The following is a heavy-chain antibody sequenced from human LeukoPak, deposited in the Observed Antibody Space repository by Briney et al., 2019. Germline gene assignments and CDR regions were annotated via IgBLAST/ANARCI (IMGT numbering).Heavy chain of an antibody. CDR3: ARLDFWSGYYFDY. D-gene: IGHD3-3*01. V-gene: IGHV4-39*01. CDR2: IYYSGNT. J-gene: IGHJ4*02. Sequence: SETLSLTCTVSGASVSSNSFYWGWIRQPPGKGLEWIGSIYYSGNTYYNPSLKSRVTISVDTSKNQFSLRLSSVTAADTAVYYCARLDFWSGYYFDYWGQGTLVTVSS. CDR1: GASVSSNSFY.